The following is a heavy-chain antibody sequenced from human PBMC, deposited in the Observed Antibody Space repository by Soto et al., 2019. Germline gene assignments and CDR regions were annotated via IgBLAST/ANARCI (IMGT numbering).Heavy chain of an antibody. J-gene: IGHJ6*02. D-gene: IGHD2-2*01. CDR3: ARLLRECSSTSCTHCYYGMDV. V-gene: IGHV4-30-2*01. CDR2: IYHSGST. CDR1: GGSISSGGYS. Sequence: SETLSLTCAVSGGSISSGGYSWSWIRQPPGKGLEWIGYIYHSGSTYYNPSLKSRVTISVDRSKNQFSLRLSSVTAADTAVYYCARLLRECSSTSCTHCYYGMDVWGQGTTVTVYS.